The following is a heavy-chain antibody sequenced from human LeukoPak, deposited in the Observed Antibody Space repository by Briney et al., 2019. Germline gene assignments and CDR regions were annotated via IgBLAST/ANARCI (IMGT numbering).Heavy chain of an antibody. CDR3: ARGMTNDAFDI. CDR1: GGSISGYY. CDR2: IYFSGST. J-gene: IGHJ3*02. V-gene: IGHV4-59*08. D-gene: IGHD4-11*01. Sequence: PSETLSLTCTVSGGSISGYYWSWIRQPPGEGLEWIGYIYFSGSTNYNPSLRSRVTISVDTSKNQSSLKLSSVTAADTAVYYCARGMTNDAFDIWGQGTMVTVSS.